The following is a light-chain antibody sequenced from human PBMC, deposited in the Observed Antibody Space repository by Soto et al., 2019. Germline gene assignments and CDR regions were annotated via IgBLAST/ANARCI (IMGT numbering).Light chain of an antibody. Sequence: DIQMTQSPSSLSASVGDRVTITCRASQSISRYLNWYQQKPGTAPKLLIYAASTLQSGVPSRFRGSGSGTDFTLTISSLKPEDFETYYCQQLNSYPITFGQGTRLEIK. CDR3: QQLNSYPIT. CDR1: QSISRY. CDR2: AAS. J-gene: IGKJ5*01. V-gene: IGKV1-39*01.